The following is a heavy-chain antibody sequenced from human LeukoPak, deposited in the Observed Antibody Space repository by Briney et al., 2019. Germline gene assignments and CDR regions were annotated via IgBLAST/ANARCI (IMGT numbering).Heavy chain of an antibody. J-gene: IGHJ5*02. V-gene: IGHV4-34*01. CDR3: ARSVKGYDFWSGYLNWFDP. CDR2: IKHSGST. Sequence: SETLSLTCAVYGGSFSGYYWSWIRQPPGKGLEWIGEIKHSGSTNYNPSLKSRVTISVDTSKNQFSLKLSSVTAADTAVYYCARSVKGYDFWSGYLNWFDPWGQGTLVTVSS. D-gene: IGHD3-3*01. CDR1: GGSFSGYY.